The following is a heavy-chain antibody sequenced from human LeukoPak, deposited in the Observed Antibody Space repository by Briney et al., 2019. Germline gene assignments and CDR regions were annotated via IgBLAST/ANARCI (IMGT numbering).Heavy chain of an antibody. CDR2: ISPNSGGA. CDR1: GYTFTDYY. J-gene: IGHJ4*02. V-gene: IGHV1-2*02. D-gene: IGHD3-10*01. Sequence: ASVTVSCKASGYTFTDYYMHWVRQAPGQGLEWMGWISPNSGGANYAQKFQGRVTMTRDTSISTAYMELRSLISDDTAVYYCARDSRDVLLWFGEFEYWGQGTLVTVSS. CDR3: ARDSRDVLLWFGEFEY.